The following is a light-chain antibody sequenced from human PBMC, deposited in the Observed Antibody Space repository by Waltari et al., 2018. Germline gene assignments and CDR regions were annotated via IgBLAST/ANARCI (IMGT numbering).Light chain of an antibody. CDR3: QQYNNWPET. CDR1: QSIGSN. J-gene: IGKJ1*01. CDR2: GAS. Sequence: DIVMTQSPATLSVSPGERATLSCRARQSIGSNLAWYQHKPGQAPRYLLYGASTRATGIPARFSGSGSGTEFTLTISSLQSADFAVYYCQQYNNWPETFGQGTKVEIK. V-gene: IGKV3-15*01.